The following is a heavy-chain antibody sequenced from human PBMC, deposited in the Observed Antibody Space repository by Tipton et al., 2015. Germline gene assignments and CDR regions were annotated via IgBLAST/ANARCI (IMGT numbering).Heavy chain of an antibody. V-gene: IGHV3-33*08. D-gene: IGHD4-17*01. Sequence: SLRLSCAASGFTFSRYGMHWVRQAPGKGLEWVKGRFTVSRDNSKNTLFLQMNSLRAEDTATYYCAKVGAGDYDYWGQGTLVTVSS. CDR3: AKVGAGDYDY. CDR1: GFTFSRYG. J-gene: IGHJ4*02.